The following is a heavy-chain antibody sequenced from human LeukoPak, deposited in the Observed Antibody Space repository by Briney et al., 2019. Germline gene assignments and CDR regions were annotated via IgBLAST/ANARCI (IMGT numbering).Heavy chain of an antibody. V-gene: IGHV4-61*01. J-gene: IGHJ6*02. D-gene: IGHD2/OR15-2a*01. Sequence: PSETLSLTCTVSGGSFSSGSYYWSWLRQPPGKGLEWIGYIYYSGSTNYNPSLKSRVTISVDRSNNQFSLNLSSVTAADTAVYYCARRTEYDGMDVWGQGTTVTVSS. CDR3: ARRTEYDGMDV. CDR2: IYYSGST. CDR1: GGSFSSGSYY.